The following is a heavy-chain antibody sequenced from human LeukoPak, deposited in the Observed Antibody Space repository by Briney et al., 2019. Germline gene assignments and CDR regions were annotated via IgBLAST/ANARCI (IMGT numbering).Heavy chain of an antibody. CDR2: ISAYNGNT. CDR3: ARAGRVQLWLSYFDY. CDR1: GYTFSNYA. Sequence: ASVKVSCEASGYTFSNYAFSWVRQAPGQGLEWMGWISAYNGNTNYAQKFQGGVTMTTDTSTSTAYMELRSLRSDDTAVFYCARAGRVQLWLSYFDYWGQGTLVTVSS. J-gene: IGHJ4*02. V-gene: IGHV1-18*01. D-gene: IGHD5-18*01.